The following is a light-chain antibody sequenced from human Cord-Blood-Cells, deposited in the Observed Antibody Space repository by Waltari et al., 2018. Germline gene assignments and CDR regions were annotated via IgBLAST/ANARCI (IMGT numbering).Light chain of an antibody. V-gene: IGKV3-20*01. CDR1: QSVSSSY. J-gene: IGKJ4*01. CDR2: GAS. CDR3: QQYDSSPLT. Sequence: EIVLTQSPGTLSLSPGERATISCRASQSVSSSYLAWYQQKPGQAPRLLIYGASSRATGIPDRFIGSGSGTDFTLTISRLEPEDFAVYYCQQYDSSPLTFGGGTKVEIK.